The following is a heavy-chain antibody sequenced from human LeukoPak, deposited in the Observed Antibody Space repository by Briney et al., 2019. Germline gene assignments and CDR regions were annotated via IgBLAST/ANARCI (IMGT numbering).Heavy chain of an antibody. V-gene: IGHV4-4*09. Sequence: AETLSLTCTVSGGSIRSYYWSGIRQPPGKGLEWIGYIYTSESTNYNPSLKSQVTISVETSKDQFSLKLSSVTAADTAVYYCASFSVSGDYMDVWGQGTTVTVSS. J-gene: IGHJ6*03. CDR3: ASFSVSGDYMDV. CDR2: IYTSEST. CDR1: GGSIRSYY. D-gene: IGHD1-26*01.